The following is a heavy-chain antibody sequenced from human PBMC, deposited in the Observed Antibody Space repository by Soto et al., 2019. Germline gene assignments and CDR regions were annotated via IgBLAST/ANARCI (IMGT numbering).Heavy chain of an antibody. J-gene: IGHJ4*02. D-gene: IGHD2-2*01. V-gene: IGHV3-21*01. CDR1: GFTFSSYS. CDR2: ISSSSSYI. Sequence: GGSLRLSCAASGFTFSSYSMNWVRQAPGKGLEWVSSISSSSSYIYYADSVKGRFTISRDNAKNSLYLQMNSLRAEDTAVYYCARYFHCSSTSCYFNDYWGQGTLVTVSS. CDR3: ARYFHCSSTSCYFNDY.